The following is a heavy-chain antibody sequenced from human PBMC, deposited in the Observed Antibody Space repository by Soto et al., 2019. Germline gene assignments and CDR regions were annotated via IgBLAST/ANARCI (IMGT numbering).Heavy chain of an antibody. Sequence: SQTLSLTCAISGDSVSSNTAAWNWIRSSPSRGLEWLGRTYYRSNWRHDYAVSVKSRITVNTDTSKNHFSLQLNSVTPDDTAVYYCARGVAGTGLDLWGQGTLVTVSS. J-gene: IGHJ5*02. D-gene: IGHD6-19*01. CDR1: GDSVSSNTAA. CDR3: ARGVAGTGLDL. V-gene: IGHV6-1*01. CDR2: TYYRSNWRH.